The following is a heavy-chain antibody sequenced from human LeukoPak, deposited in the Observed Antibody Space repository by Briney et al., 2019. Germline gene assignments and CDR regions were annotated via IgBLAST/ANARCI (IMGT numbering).Heavy chain of an antibody. CDR1: GFTFSSYS. V-gene: IGHV3-21*01. D-gene: IGHD3-22*01. CDR2: ISSSSSYI. Sequence: GGSLRLSCAASGFTFSSYSMNWVRQAPGKGLEWVSSISSSSSYIYYADSVKGRFTISRDNAKNSLYQQMNSLRAEDTAVYYCASNYDSSNYYGFDYWGQGTLVTVSS. CDR3: ASNYDSSNYYGFDY. J-gene: IGHJ4*02.